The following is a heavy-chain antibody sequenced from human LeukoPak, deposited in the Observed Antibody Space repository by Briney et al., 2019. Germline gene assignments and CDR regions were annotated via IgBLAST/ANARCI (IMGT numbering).Heavy chain of an antibody. Sequence: GGSLRLSCAASGFTFSSYSMNWVRQAPGKGLEWVSYISNSSSTIYYADSVKGRFTISRDNAKNSLYLQMNSLRAEDTAVYYCARDQGGYSNYFDYWGQGTLVTVSS. CDR1: GFTFSSYS. J-gene: IGHJ4*02. V-gene: IGHV3-48*01. CDR2: ISNSSSTI. D-gene: IGHD4-11*01. CDR3: ARDQGGYSNYFDY.